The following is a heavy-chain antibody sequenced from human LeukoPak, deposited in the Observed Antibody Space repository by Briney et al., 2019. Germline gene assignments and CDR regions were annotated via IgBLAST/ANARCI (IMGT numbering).Heavy chain of an antibody. CDR1: GFTFSSYA. CDR2: ISYVGSNK. D-gene: IGHD5-12*01. CDR3: ARGGGRGYSGYGPPPLYWYFDL. Sequence: GGSLRLSCAASGFTFSSYAMHWVRQAPGKGLEWVAVISYVGSNKYYADSVKGRFTISRDNSKNTLYLQMNSLRAEDTAVYYCARGGGRGYSGYGPPPLYWYFDLWGRGTLVTVSS. J-gene: IGHJ2*01. V-gene: IGHV3-30-3*01.